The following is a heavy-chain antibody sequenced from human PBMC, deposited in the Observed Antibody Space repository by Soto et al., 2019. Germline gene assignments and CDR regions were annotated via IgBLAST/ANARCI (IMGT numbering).Heavy chain of an antibody. V-gene: IGHV3-11*01. Sequence: GGSLRLSCAASGFAFSDYYMSWIRRAPGKGLEWVSYISSSGDIIYYADSVKGRFTISRDNAKNSLYLQMNSLRAEDTAVYYCARDLGYYDSSGYFDYWGQGTRVTVSS. CDR3: ARDLGYYDSSGYFDY. J-gene: IGHJ4*02. D-gene: IGHD3-22*01. CDR2: ISSSGDII. CDR1: GFAFSDYY.